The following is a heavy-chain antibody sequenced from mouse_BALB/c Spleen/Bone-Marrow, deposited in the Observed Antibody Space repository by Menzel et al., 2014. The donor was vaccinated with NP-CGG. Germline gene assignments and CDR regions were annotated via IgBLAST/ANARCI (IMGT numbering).Heavy chain of an antibody. D-gene: IGHD1-1*01. CDR1: GFTFSSYG. Sequence: EVKVVESGGGLVQPGGSLKLSCAASGFTFSSYGMSWVRQTPDKRLELVATINSNGGSTYYPDSVKGRFTISRDNAKNTLYLQMSSLKSEDTAMYYCVRERYYGNGRIFEYWGQGTTLTVSS. V-gene: IGHV5-6-3*01. CDR3: VRERYYGNGRIFEY. CDR2: INSNGGST. J-gene: IGHJ2*01.